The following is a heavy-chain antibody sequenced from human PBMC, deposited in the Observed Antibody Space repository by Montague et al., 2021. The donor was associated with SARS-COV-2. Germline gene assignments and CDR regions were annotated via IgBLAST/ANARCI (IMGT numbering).Heavy chain of an antibody. CDR3: ARSVRQIVVVVAVTGENMDV. J-gene: IGHJ6*02. CDR2: INSDGSST. CDR1: GFTFSSYW. V-gene: IGHV3-74*01. Sequence: SLRLSCAASGFTFSSYWMHWVRQAPGKGLVWVSRINSDGSSTSYXDSVKGRFTISRDNAKNTLYLQMNSLRAEDTAVYYCARSVRQIVVVVAVTGENMDVWGQGTTVTVSS. D-gene: IGHD2-15*01.